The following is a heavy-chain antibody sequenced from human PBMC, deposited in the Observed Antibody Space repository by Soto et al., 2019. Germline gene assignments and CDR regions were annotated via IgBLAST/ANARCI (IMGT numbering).Heavy chain of an antibody. J-gene: IGHJ5*02. V-gene: IGHV4-30-4*01. CDR1: GASIRSTDYY. D-gene: IGHD2-21*02. CDR3: VRTAREGAVAPHWFDR. CDR2: VYYTGST. Sequence: SETLSLTCTVSGASIRSTDYYWSWIRQAPGKGLEWIGYVYYTGSTYYNPSLMSRLTISVDTSKNQFSLKLTSVTAAETAVYYCVRTAREGAVAPHWFDRWGQGTQITVSS.